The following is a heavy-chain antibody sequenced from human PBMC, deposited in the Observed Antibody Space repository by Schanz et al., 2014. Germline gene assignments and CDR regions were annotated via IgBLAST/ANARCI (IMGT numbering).Heavy chain of an antibody. V-gene: IGHV3-23*04. D-gene: IGHD3-9*01. Sequence: EVQLVESGGGLVQPGRSLRLSCAASGFTFSNHALSWVRQAPGKGLEWVSGIGGSGDSTHYADSVKGRFIISRDNSKNTLYLQVNSLRAEDTAVYYCAKHVRSLTGNDYWGQGTLVTVSS. CDR1: GFTFSNHA. CDR3: AKHVRSLTGNDY. CDR2: IGGSGDST. J-gene: IGHJ4*02.